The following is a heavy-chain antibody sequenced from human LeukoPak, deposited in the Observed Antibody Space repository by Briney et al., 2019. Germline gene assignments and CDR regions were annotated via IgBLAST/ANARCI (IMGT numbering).Heavy chain of an antibody. CDR3: ARHGRTGGRYYFDY. D-gene: IGHD7-27*01. V-gene: IGHV4-59*08. CDR1: GGSIRSHY. Sequence: SETLSLTCTVSGGSIRSHYWSWIRQPPGKGLEWIGYIYYSGSTNYNPSLKSRVTISVDTSKNQFSLKLSSVTAADTAVYYCARHGRTGGRYYFDYWGQGTLVTVSS. CDR2: IYYSGST. J-gene: IGHJ4*02.